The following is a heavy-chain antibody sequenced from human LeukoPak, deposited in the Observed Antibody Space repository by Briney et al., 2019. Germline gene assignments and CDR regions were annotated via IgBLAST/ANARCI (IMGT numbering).Heavy chain of an antibody. CDR3: ARRTLYSRYYDY. CDR2: IYYSGST. V-gene: IGHV4-59*01. CDR1: GGSISSYS. Sequence: SETLSLTCTVSGGSISSYSWSWIRQPPGKGLEWIGYIYYSGSTNYNPSLKSRVTISVDTSKNQFSLKLSSVTAADTAVYYCARRTLYSRYYDYWGQGTLVTVSS. J-gene: IGHJ4*02. D-gene: IGHD6-13*01.